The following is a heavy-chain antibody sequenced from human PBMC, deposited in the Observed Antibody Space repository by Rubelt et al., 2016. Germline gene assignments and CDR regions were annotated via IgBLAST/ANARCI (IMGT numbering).Heavy chain of an antibody. Sequence: QVQLVESGGGVVQPGRSLRLSCAASGFTFSSYGMHWVRQAPGKGLEWVAVIWYDGSNKYYSVSVKGRFTSSRDNSKNTLYLQMNSLRAEDTAVYYCAKEGIAARPHYYYYMDVWGKGTTVTVSS. V-gene: IGHV3-30*18. CDR3: AKEGIAARPHYYYYMDV. J-gene: IGHJ6*03. CDR1: GFTFSSYG. CDR2: IWYDGSNK. D-gene: IGHD6-6*01.